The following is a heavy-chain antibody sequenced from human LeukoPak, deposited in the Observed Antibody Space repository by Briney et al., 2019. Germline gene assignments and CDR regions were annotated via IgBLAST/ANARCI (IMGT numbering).Heavy chain of an antibody. D-gene: IGHD1-26*01. CDR3: ARGVGRFSSNLDY. J-gene: IGHJ4*02. CDR1: GGSIGETTYF. Sequence: PSETLSLTCTVSGGSIGETTYFWGWLRQPPGKGPEGIGSLFYSGTTYYNPSLKSRVTISVDTSTNQFFLKLTSVTAADTAVYYCARGVGRFSSNLDYWGQGTLVTVSS. CDR2: LFYSGTT. V-gene: IGHV4-39*07.